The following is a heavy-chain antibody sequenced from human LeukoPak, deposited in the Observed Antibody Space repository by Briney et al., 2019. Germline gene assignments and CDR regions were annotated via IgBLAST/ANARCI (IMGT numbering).Heavy chain of an antibody. J-gene: IGHJ2*01. D-gene: IGHD2-8*02. Sequence: SVPRPVSSPQNLTLTCTFSGFSPSTGRLGVTCFRRPPGKALEWLAIIYWDDDMRYSTSLKSRLTITKDASKNQVLLTMTNMDSVDTATYYCAHSMWGMNWYFDLWGRGTLVTVSS. V-gene: IGHV2-5*02. CDR1: GFSPSTGRLG. CDR3: AHSMWGMNWYFDL. CDR2: IYWDDDM.